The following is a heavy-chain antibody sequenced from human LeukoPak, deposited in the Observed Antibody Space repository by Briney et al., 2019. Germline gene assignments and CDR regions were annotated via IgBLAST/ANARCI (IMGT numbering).Heavy chain of an antibody. CDR2: IGYGGSDT. V-gene: IGHV3-23*01. D-gene: IGHD1-14*01. CDR1: GFTLSCYE. Sequence: GGSLRLSCTVSGFTLSCYEMTWFRQAPGKGLEWVSSIGYGGSDTHYADSVKGRFTVSRDNSENTLYLQMNSLRAEDTAVYYCAKATGYLLWGQGTLVTVSS. CDR3: AKATGYLL. J-gene: IGHJ4*02.